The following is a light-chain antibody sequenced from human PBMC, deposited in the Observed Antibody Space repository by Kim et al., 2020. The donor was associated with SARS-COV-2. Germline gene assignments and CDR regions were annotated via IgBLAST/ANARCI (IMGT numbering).Light chain of an antibody. V-gene: IGKV2D-29*01. CDR3: LQTTHLPWA. J-gene: IGKJ1*01. Sequence: PAAISCRSSQSLRDTDGKTYLFWYVQKPGQAPHLLIHEVSNRFSGVPYRFTGSGSGTDFTLEISRVEAEDAGVYYCLQTTHLPWAFGQGTKVDIK. CDR1: QSLRDTDGKTY. CDR2: EVS.